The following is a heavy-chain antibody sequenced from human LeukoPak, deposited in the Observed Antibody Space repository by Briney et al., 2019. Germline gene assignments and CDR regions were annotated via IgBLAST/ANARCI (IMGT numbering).Heavy chain of an antibody. CDR1: GFSFSVFW. D-gene: IGHD3-16*01. Sequence: GGSLRLSCAASGFSFSVFWMHWVRQAPGKGPVWVSRIKTDGSITNYADSVKGRFTISRDNAKNTLYLQMNSLRVEDTAVYYCVRDRYYVPDYWGQGTLVTVSS. CDR3: VRDRYYVPDY. J-gene: IGHJ4*02. CDR2: IKTDGSIT. V-gene: IGHV3-74*01.